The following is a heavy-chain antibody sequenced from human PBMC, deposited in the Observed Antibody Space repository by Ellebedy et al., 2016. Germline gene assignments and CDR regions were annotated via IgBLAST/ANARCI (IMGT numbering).Heavy chain of an antibody. Sequence: SETLSLTXTVSGGSISSSSYYWGWIRQPPGKGLEWIGSIYYSGSTYYNPSLKSRVTISVDTSKNQFSLKLSSVTAADTAVYYCAISGYDFPFDYWGQGTLVTVSS. CDR3: AISGYDFPFDY. V-gene: IGHV4-39*07. CDR1: GGSISSSSYY. CDR2: IYYSGST. J-gene: IGHJ4*02. D-gene: IGHD5-12*01.